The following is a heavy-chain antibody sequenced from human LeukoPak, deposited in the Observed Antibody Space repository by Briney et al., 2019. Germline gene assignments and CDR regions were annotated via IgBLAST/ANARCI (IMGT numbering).Heavy chain of an antibody. CDR3: ARDPNGDYIGAFDM. Sequence: GGSLRLSCVTSGFTFDDYGFTWVRQAPGKGPEWVSAIRGGGGSAFYADSVKGRFTISRDNSKYTLFLQMNSLRAEDTAVYYCARDPNGDYIGAFDMWGPGTMVTVSS. CDR2: IRGGGGSA. V-gene: IGHV3-23*01. J-gene: IGHJ3*02. D-gene: IGHD4-17*01. CDR1: GFTFDDYG.